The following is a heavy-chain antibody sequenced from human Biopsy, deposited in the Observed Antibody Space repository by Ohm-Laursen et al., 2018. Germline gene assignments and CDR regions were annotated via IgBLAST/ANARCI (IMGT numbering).Heavy chain of an antibody. Sequence: SLRLSCTAPGFTFSSYAMNWVRQAPGRGLEWVSGITGSGDGAYYADSMRGRFTIARDNSRNTLYLQMNSLRADDTAVYYCAKASRNYCDSTGYYFDYWGQGTLVTVSS. V-gene: IGHV3-23*01. J-gene: IGHJ4*02. CDR2: ITGSGDGA. D-gene: IGHD3-22*01. CDR3: AKASRNYCDSTGYYFDY. CDR1: GFTFSSYA.